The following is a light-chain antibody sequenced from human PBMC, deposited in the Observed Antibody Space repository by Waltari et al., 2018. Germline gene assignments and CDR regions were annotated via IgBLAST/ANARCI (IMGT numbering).Light chain of an antibody. CDR3: SSYTSSSTVV. CDR1: SSDGGGYNY. V-gene: IGLV2-14*03. J-gene: IGLJ2*01. CDR2: DVS. Sequence: QSALTQPASVSGSPGQSITISCTGTSSDGGGYNYVSWYQQHPARAPKLMIYDVSNRPSGVSNRFSGSKSGNTASLTISGLQAEDEADYYCSSYTSSSTVVFGGGTKLTVL.